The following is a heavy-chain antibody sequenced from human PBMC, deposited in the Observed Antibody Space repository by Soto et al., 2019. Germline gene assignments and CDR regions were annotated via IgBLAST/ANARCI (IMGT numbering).Heavy chain of an antibody. CDR3: ARLAELVYD. D-gene: IGHD3-10*01. CDR2: IFYTGST. Sequence: SETLSLTCTVSGGSISGSSYYWGWIRQTPGKGLEWIGSIFYTGSTYYNPSLESRVTTSVDTSKNQFSLKLSSVTAADTAVYYSARLAELVYDCGQGTLITVSS. CDR1: GGSISGSSYY. V-gene: IGHV4-39*01. J-gene: IGHJ4*02.